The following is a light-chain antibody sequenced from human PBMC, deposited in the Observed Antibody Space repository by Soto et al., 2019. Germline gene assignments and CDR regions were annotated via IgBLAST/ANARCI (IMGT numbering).Light chain of an antibody. CDR2: KAS. CDR1: QSIGSW. V-gene: IGKV1-5*03. CDR3: QQYDVYPYT. J-gene: IGKJ2*01. Sequence: DIQMTQSPSTLSASVGDRVTITCWASQSIGSWLAWYQQKPGKAPNLLIYKASSLESGVPSRFSGSGSGTEFTLTISSLQPDDFATYYCQQYDVYPYTFGQGTKLEIK.